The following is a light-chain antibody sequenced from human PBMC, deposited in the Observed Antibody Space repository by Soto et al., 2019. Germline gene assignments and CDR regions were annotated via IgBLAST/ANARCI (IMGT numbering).Light chain of an antibody. CDR3: SEYAARRDV. CDR2: DVN. Sequence: QPVLTQPRSAPGSPGQSVTISCTGTSSDVGRYNHVSWYQQHPGKAPKLIIFDVNKRPSGVPDRFSGSKSVNTASLTVSGLQAQDGAEYYSSEYAARRDVFGSGKKVTVL. J-gene: IGLJ6*01. CDR1: SSDVGRYNH. V-gene: IGLV2-8*01.